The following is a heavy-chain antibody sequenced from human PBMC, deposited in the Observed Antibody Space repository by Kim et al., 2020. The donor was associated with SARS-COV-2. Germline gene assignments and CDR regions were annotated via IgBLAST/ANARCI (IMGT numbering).Heavy chain of an antibody. J-gene: IGHJ6*02. CDR2: INHRGST. CDR3: ARMIAVAGTLGYYYYYGMDV. D-gene: IGHD6-19*01. Sequence: SETLSLTCAFYGCSFSGYYWSWIRQPPGKGLEWLGEINHRGSTHSNPSLNSRVTISVDTSKNQFSLTLSSVTAADTAVYYCARMIAVAGTLGYYYYYGMDVWGQGTTVTVSS. CDR1: GCSFSGYY. V-gene: IGHV4-34*01.